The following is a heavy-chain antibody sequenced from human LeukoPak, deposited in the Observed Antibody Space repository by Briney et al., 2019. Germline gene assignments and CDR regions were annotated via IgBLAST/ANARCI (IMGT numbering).Heavy chain of an antibody. Sequence: GGSLRLSCAASGFTFSSYTMNWVRQAPGKGLEWVSSITRSSTYIYYADSVKGRFTISRDNAKNSLYLQMNSLRAEDTAVYYCARDRNYDYIWGSYRPDYFDYWGQGTLVTVSS. J-gene: IGHJ4*02. V-gene: IGHV3-21*01. CDR1: GFTFSSYT. D-gene: IGHD3-16*02. CDR3: ARDRNYDYIWGSYRPDYFDY. CDR2: ITRSSTYI.